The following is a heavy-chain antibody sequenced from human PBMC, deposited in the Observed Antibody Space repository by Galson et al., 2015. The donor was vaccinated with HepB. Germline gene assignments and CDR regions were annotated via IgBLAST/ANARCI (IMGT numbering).Heavy chain of an antibody. Sequence: SLRLSCAASGFTFGDYAMHWVRQAPGKGLEWVSGISWNSGSIGYADSVKGRFTISRDNAKNSLYLQMNSLRAEDTALYYCAKDNLLWFGDPTSAFDIWGQGTMVTVSS. CDR3: AKDNLLWFGDPTSAFDI. CDR2: ISWNSGSI. V-gene: IGHV3-9*01. D-gene: IGHD3-10*01. CDR1: GFTFGDYA. J-gene: IGHJ3*02.